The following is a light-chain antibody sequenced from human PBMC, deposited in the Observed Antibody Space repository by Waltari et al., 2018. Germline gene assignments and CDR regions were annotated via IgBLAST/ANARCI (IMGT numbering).Light chain of an antibody. CDR3: LIWHNNVWV. J-gene: IGLJ3*02. Sequence: QAVLPQPSSLSASPGASASLTCTLRTGINVDLFLYWSQQKPGSPPLFLLMYKSDSDNQRGSGVPSRFSGSTDASANAGILLISGLQSEDEADYYCLIWHNNVWVFGGGTKLTVL. V-gene: IGLV5-45*03. CDR2: YKSDSDN. CDR1: TGINVDLF.